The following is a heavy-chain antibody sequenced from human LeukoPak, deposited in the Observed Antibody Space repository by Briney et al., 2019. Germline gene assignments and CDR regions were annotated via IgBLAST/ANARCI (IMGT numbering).Heavy chain of an antibody. J-gene: IGHJ3*02. CDR3: ARRITIFGVVINDAFDI. V-gene: IGHV3-74*01. CDR2: INTDGSST. CDR1: GFTFSSYW. Sequence: PGGSLRLSCAASGFTFSSYWMHWVRQAPGKGLVWVSRINTDGSSTSYADSVKGRFTISRDNAKNTLYLQMNSLRAEDTAVYYCARRITIFGVVINDAFDIWGQGTMVTVSS. D-gene: IGHD3-3*01.